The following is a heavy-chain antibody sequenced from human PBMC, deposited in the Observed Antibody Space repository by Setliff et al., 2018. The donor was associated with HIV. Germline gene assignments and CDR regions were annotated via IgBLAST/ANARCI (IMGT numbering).Heavy chain of an antibody. D-gene: IGHD6-13*01. CDR3: ARFSSSWPYYFDY. CDR1: GYTFTNYG. J-gene: IGHJ4*02. Sequence: ASVKVSCKASGYTFTNYGITWVRQAPGQGLEWMGWITADNGNTNYAQRLKGRVTMTSDTSTSTAYMELRSLRSDDTAVYYCARFSSSWPYYFDYWGQGMLVTVSS. CDR2: ITADNGNT. V-gene: IGHV1-18*01.